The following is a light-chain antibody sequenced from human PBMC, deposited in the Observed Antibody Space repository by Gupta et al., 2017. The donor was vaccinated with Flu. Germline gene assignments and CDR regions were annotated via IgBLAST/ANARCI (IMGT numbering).Light chain of an antibody. CDR3: AAWDDNRGGVI. CDR2: RNN. V-gene: IGLV1-47*01. J-gene: IGLJ2*01. CDR1: SSNIGTNY. Sequence: VTISCSGSSSNIGTNYVYWYQQLPGAAPKLLISRNNQRPSGVPDRFSGSKSGTSASLAISGLRSEDEADYHCAAWDDNRGGVIFGGGTKLTVL.